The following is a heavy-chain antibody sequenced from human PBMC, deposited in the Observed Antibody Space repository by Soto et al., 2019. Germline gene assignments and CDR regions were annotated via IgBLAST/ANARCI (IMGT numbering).Heavy chain of an antibody. V-gene: IGHV2-5*02. Sequence: QITLNESGPTVVRPTETLTLTCRFSGFSLTTRGVGVGWIRQSPGKAPEWLALIYWDDDKRYSASLKSRLTITKDTSKNQVVLTVSDLDPTDTATYYCAHRVLRTVFGLVTTTAIYFDFWGQGTPVAVSS. CDR3: AHRVLRTVFGLVTTTAIYFDF. D-gene: IGHD3-3*01. CDR1: GFSLTTRGVG. CDR2: IYWDDDK. J-gene: IGHJ4*02.